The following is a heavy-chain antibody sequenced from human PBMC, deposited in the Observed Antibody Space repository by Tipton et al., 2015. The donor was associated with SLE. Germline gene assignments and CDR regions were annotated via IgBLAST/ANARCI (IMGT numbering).Heavy chain of an antibody. CDR2: ISSSGSTI. J-gene: IGHJ4*02. V-gene: IGHV3-48*03. D-gene: IGHD3-22*01. CDR3: ARVNYYDSSGYYQGYYFDY. CDR1: GFTFSSYE. Sequence: FLRLSCAASGFTFSSYEMNWVRQAPGKGLEWVSYISSSGSTIYYADSVKGRFTISRDNAKNSLYLQMNSLRAEDTAVYYCARVNYYDSSGYYQGYYFDYWGQGTLVTVSS.